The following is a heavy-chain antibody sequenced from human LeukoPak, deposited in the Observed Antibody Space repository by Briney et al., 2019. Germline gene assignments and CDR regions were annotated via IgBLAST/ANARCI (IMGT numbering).Heavy chain of an antibody. Sequence: PGGSLRLSCAASGLTFSSYAMSWVRQARGKGLEGVTAISGSGGSAYYADSVKGRFTISRDNSKNTLYLQMNSLRAQDTAVYYCAKGGSSSIWGARGGSYYYGMDVWGQGNTVTVSS. V-gene: IGHV3-23*01. D-gene: IGHD6-13*01. CDR3: AKGGSSSIWGARGGSYYYGMDV. CDR1: GLTFSSYA. CDR2: ISGSGGSA. J-gene: IGHJ6*02.